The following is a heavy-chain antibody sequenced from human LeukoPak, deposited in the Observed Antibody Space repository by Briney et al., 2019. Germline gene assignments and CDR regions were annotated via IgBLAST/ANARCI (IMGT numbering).Heavy chain of an antibody. D-gene: IGHD6-19*01. CDR1: GFTFSSYG. CDR3: AKDYKENSSGWYESDY. CDR2: ISYDGSNK. Sequence: PGGPLRLSCAASGFTFSSYGMHWVRQAPGKGLEWVAVISYDGSNKYYADSVKGRFTISRDNSKNTLYLQMNSLRAEDTAVYYCAKDYKENSSGWYESDYWGQGTLVTVSS. J-gene: IGHJ4*02. V-gene: IGHV3-30*18.